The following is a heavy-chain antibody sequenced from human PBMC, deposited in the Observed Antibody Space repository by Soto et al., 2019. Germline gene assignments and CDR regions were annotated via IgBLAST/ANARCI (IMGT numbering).Heavy chain of an antibody. Sequence: PSETLSLTCTVSGGTISDYYWSWIRQPPGKGLEWIGYIYYRGSTNYSPSLKSRVTISVDTSKDQFSLKLNSVTAADTAVYYCARTRTSGWYGPVDSWGQGTPVTVSS. V-gene: IGHV4-59*12. J-gene: IGHJ4*02. D-gene: IGHD6-19*01. CDR3: ARTRTSGWYGPVDS. CDR2: IYYRGST. CDR1: GGTISDYY.